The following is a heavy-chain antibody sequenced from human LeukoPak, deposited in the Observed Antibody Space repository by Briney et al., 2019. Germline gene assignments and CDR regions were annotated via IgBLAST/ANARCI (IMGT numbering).Heavy chain of an antibody. D-gene: IGHD3-22*01. CDR3: ARQGAVDLTSRGLIFDY. Sequence: SETLSLTCTVSGGSISSGGYYWSWIRQHPGKGLEWIGYIYYSGSTYYNPSLKSRVTISVDTSKNQFSLKLSSVTAADTAVYYCARQGAVDLTSRGLIFDYWGQGTLVTVSS. CDR2: IYYSGST. J-gene: IGHJ4*02. CDR1: GGSISSGGYY. V-gene: IGHV4-31*03.